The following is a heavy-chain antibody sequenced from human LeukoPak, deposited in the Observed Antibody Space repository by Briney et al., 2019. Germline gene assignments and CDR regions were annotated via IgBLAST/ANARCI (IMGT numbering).Heavy chain of an antibody. J-gene: IGHJ4*02. V-gene: IGHV3-66*04. CDR1: GFTVSSNY. CDR2: IYSGGST. Sequence: GGSLRLSRAASGFTVSSNYMSWVRQAPGKGLEWVSVIYSGGSTYYADSVKGRFTTSRDNSKNTLYLQMNSLRAEDTAVYYCARQRETAVAGTGFDHWGQGTLVAVSS. D-gene: IGHD6-19*01. CDR3: ARQRETAVAGTGFDH.